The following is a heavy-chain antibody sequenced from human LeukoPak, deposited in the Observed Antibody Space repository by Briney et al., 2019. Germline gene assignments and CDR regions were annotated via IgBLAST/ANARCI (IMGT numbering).Heavy chain of an antibody. CDR2: ISSSSSYI. D-gene: IGHD3-9*01. Sequence: GGSLRLSCAASGFTFSSYSMNWVRQAPGKGLEWVSSISSSSSYIYYADSVKGRFTISRDNAKNSLYLQMNSLRAEDTAVYYCARVKEGYDILTGYYRYYYFGYWGQGTLVTVSS. J-gene: IGHJ4*02. V-gene: IGHV3-21*01. CDR3: ARVKEGYDILTGYYRYYYFGY. CDR1: GFTFSSYS.